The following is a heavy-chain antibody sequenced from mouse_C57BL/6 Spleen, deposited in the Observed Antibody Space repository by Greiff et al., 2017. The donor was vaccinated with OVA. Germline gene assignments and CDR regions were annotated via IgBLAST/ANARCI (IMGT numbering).Heavy chain of an antibody. CDR2: ISSGGDYI. CDR1: GFTFSSYA. V-gene: IGHV5-9-1*02. J-gene: IGHJ2*01. CDR3: TRVGDGYCVDY. D-gene: IGHD2-3*01. Sequence: EVKLVESGAGLVKPGGSLKLSCAASGFTFSSYAMSWVRQTPEKRLEWVAYISSGGDYIYYADTVKGRFTISRDNARNTLYLQMSILKSEDTAMYYCTRVGDGYCVDYWGQGTTLTFSA.